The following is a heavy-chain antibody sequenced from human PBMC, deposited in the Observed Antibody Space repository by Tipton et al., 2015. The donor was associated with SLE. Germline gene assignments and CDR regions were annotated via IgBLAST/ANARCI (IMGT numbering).Heavy chain of an antibody. J-gene: IGHJ4*02. Sequence: TLSLTCTVSGASISSYYWSWVRQPPGKGLEWIGYVYDIDSTNYNPSLKSRVTISLDPSKNQFSLKLSSVTAADTAVYYCAREPLYWGQGALVTVSS. CDR3: AREPLY. CDR2: VYDIDST. V-gene: IGHV4-59*12. CDR1: GASISSYY.